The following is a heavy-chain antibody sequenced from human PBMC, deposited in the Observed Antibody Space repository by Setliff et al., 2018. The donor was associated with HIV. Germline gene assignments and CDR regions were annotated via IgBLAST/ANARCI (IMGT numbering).Heavy chain of an antibody. CDR2: INPSGGST. CDR1: GYTLTNYY. Sequence: GASVKVSCQASGYTLTNYYMHWVRQAPGQGLEGMGRINPSGGSTSYAQKFQGRVTMTRDTSTSTVYMELSSLRSGDTAVYYCARAFEDLDYFDYWGQGTLVTVSS. V-gene: IGHV1-46*01. D-gene: IGHD3-3*02. J-gene: IGHJ4*02. CDR3: ARAFEDLDYFDY.